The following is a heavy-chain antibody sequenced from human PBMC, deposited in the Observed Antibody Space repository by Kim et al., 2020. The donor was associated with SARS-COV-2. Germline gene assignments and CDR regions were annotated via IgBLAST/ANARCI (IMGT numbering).Heavy chain of an antibody. CDR3: AGEPNCSSTSCYPFDY. D-gene: IGHD2-2*01. Sequence: SETLSLTCTVSGYCISSGYYWGWIRQPPGKGLEWIGSIYHSGSTYYNPSLKSRVTISVDTSKNQFSLKLSSVTAADTAVYYCAGEPNCSSTSCYPFDYWGQGTLVTVSS. CDR1: GYCISSGYY. CDR2: IYHSGST. V-gene: IGHV4-38-2*02. J-gene: IGHJ4*02.